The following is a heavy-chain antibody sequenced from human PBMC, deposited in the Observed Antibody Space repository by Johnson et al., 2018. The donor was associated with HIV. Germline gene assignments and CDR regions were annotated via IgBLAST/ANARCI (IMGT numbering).Heavy chain of an antibody. CDR3: ARDRFGSGRPNAFDL. D-gene: IGHD3-10*01. CDR2: IDFDADT. CDR1: GFTFSSYA. Sequence: QMLLVESGGGVVQPGRSLRLSCAASGFTFSSYAMHWVRQPIGKGLEWVSEIDFDADTYYPDSVKGRFTISRDNSKNTLYLQMNSLRAEDTAIYYCARDRFGSGRPNAFDLWGQGTMVTVSS. J-gene: IGHJ3*01. V-gene: IGHV3-30*04.